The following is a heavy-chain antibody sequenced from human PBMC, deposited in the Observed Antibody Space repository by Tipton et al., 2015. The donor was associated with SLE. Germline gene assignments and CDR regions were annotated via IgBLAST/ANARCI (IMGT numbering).Heavy chain of an antibody. J-gene: IGHJ3*02. V-gene: IGHV4-59*01. CDR1: GGSISSYY. CDR3: ARVALDAFEI. CDR2: IYYSGGT. Sequence: TLSLTCTVSGGSISSYYWSWIRQPPGKGLEWIGYIYYSGGTNYNPSLKSRVTISVDTSKNQFSLKLSSVTAADTAVYYCARVALDAFEIRGQGTMVTVSS.